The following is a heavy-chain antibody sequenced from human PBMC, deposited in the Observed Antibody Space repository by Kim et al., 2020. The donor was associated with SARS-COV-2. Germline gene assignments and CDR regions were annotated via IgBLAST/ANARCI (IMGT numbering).Heavy chain of an antibody. D-gene: IGHD3-16*01. CDR1: GGSVSSGSYY. CDR3: ARELGRGTFGYNWFDP. V-gene: IGHV4-61*01. CDR2: IYYSGST. J-gene: IGHJ5*02. Sequence: SETLSLTCTVSGGSVSSGSYYWSWIRQPPGKGLEWIGYIYYSGSTNYNPSLKSRVTISVDTSKNQFSLKLSSVTAADTAVYYCARELGRGTFGYNWFDPWGQGTLVTVSS.